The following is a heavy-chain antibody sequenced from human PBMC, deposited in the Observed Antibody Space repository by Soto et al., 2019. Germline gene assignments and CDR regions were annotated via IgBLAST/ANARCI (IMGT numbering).Heavy chain of an antibody. Sequence: EVQLVETGGGWIQPGGSLRLSCAASGFTVSSKCLRWVRQAPGKGLEWVSVIYSGGSTYYADSVKGRFTISRDNSKNTLYLQMNSLRAEDTAVYYCARVEGSCTKGVCRPPNAMDVCGQGTTVTVSS. CDR3: ARVEGSCTKGVCRPPNAMDV. D-gene: IGHD2-8*01. CDR1: GFTVSSKC. V-gene: IGHV3-53*02. J-gene: IGHJ6*02. CDR2: IYSGGST.